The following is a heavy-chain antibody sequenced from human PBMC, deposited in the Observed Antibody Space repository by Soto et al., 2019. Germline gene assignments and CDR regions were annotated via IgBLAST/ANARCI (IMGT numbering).Heavy chain of an antibody. J-gene: IGHJ4*02. V-gene: IGHV3-15*07. Sequence: VGSLRLSCAVSGFTFNNAYMNWVRQAPGKRLEWVGRIKSKTDGGTTDYAAPVKGRFTISRDDSGTTLYLQMNSLETEDTAVYFCTTPPFSSYWYPGWDFDSWGQGTLVTGSS. CDR3: TTPPFSSYWYPGWDFDS. D-gene: IGHD6-13*01. CDR2: IKSKTDGGTT. CDR1: GFTFNNAY.